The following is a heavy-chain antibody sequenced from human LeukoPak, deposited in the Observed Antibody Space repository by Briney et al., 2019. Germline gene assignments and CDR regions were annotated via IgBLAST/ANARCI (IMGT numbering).Heavy chain of an antibody. Sequence: PSETLSLTCTVSGGSISSYYWSWIRQPPGKGLEWIGYIYTSGSTNYNPSLKSRVTISVDTSENQFSLKLSSVTAADTAVYYCARHGYYYDSSGYYGSFDYWGQGTLVTVSS. CDR1: GGSISSYY. D-gene: IGHD3-22*01. CDR3: ARHGYYYDSSGYYGSFDY. CDR2: IYTSGST. V-gene: IGHV4-4*09. J-gene: IGHJ4*02.